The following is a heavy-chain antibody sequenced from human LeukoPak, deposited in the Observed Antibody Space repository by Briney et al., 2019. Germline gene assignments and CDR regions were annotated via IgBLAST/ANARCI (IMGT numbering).Heavy chain of an antibody. D-gene: IGHD5-12*01. Sequence: SETLSLTCAVYGGSFSGYYWSWIRQPPGKGLEWSGEINHSGSTNYNPSLKSRVTISVDTSKDQFSLKLSSVTAADTAVYYCARGASGYAFDYWGQGTLVTVSS. CDR3: ARGASGYAFDY. J-gene: IGHJ4*02. CDR2: INHSGST. CDR1: GGSFSGYY. V-gene: IGHV4-34*01.